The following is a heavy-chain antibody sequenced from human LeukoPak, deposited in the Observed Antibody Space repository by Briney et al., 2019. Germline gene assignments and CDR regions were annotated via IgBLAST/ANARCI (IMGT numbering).Heavy chain of an antibody. J-gene: IGHJ5*02. CDR3: VRSAGSGCLYIDNYFDP. V-gene: IGHV1-18*01. CDR2: ISTSNGRT. D-gene: IGHD6-19*01. CDR1: GYSWSNYG. Sequence: GASVKVSCEASGYSWSNYGISWVRQAPGQGLEWMGWISTSNGRTSYAERVQDRLTMTADTSTGTVHMELRSLTSDDTAVYYCVRSAGSGCLYIDNYFDPWGQGALVTVAS.